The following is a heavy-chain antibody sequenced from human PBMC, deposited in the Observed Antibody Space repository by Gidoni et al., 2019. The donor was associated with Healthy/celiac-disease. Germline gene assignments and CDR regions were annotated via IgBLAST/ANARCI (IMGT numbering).Heavy chain of an antibody. CDR2: INHSGST. CDR1: GGSFSGYY. Sequence: QVQLQQWGAGLLKPSETLSLTCAVYGGSFSGYYWSWIRQPPGKGLEWIGEINHSGSTNYNPSLKSRVTISVDTSKNQFSLKLSSVTAADTAVYYCARRFSSGPQDYYYYYMDVWGKGTTVTVSS. V-gene: IGHV4-34*01. J-gene: IGHJ6*03. D-gene: IGHD6-19*01. CDR3: ARRFSSGPQDYYYYYMDV.